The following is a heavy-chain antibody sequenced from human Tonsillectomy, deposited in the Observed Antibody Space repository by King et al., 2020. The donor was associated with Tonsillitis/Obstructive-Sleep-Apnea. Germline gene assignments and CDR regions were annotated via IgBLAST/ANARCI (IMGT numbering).Heavy chain of an antibody. CDR1: WFSLSTSGVG. Sequence: TLKESGPTLVKPTQTLTLTCTFSWFSLSTSGVGVGWIRQPPGKALEWLSLIYWDDDKRSSPSWKTRRTITKDTHKNQVVLTMTKMDPVDTATYSCAHVPSESRSGWYYFDYWGLGTLVTVSS. J-gene: IGHJ4*02. V-gene: IGHV2-5*02. CDR3: AHVPSESRSGWYYFDY. D-gene: IGHD6-19*01. CDR2: IYWDDDK.